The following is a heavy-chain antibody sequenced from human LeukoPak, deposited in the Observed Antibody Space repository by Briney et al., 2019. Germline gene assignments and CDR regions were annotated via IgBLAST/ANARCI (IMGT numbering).Heavy chain of an antibody. J-gene: IGHJ3*02. V-gene: IGHV1-2*02. Sequence: ASVKVSCKASGYTFTGYYMHWVRPAPGQGRAGMGWINPNSGGTNYAQKLQGRVTMTRDTSISTAYMELSRLRSDDTAVYYCAREGGDGIGARDAFDIWGQGTMVSVCS. D-gene: IGHD6-6*01. CDR3: AREGGDGIGARDAFDI. CDR1: GYTFTGYY. CDR2: INPNSGGT.